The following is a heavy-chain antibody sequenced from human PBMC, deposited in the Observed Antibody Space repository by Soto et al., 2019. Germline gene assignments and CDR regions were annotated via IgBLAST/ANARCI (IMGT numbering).Heavy chain of an antibody. Sequence: GGSLRLSCAASGFTFSSYNMNWVRQAPGKGLEWVSSISGSSSYIYYADSVKGRFTISRDNAKNSLYLQMNSLRAEDTAVYYCARVVYYDSSGYQYWGQGTLLTVS. V-gene: IGHV3-21*01. CDR1: GFTFSSYN. CDR2: ISGSSSYI. CDR3: ARVVYYDSSGYQY. D-gene: IGHD3-22*01. J-gene: IGHJ4*02.